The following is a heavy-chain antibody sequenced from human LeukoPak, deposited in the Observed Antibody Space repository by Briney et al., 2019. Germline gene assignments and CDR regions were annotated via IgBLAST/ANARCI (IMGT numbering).Heavy chain of an antibody. J-gene: IGHJ4*02. CDR3: ARGDTTIAAEDY. CDR2: ISSSSSNI. Sequence: GGSLRLSCAASGFTFSSYSMNWVRQAPGKGLEWISYISSSSSNIYYADSVKGRFTISRDNAKNSVHLQMNSLRDEDTAVYFCARGDTTIAAEDYWGQGILVTVSS. CDR1: GFTFSSYS. D-gene: IGHD6-6*01. V-gene: IGHV3-48*02.